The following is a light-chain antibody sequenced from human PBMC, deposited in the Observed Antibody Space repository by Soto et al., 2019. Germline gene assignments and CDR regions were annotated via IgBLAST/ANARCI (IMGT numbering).Light chain of an antibody. V-gene: IGLV2-14*01. CDR1: SSDVGGYDY. CDR3: SAYTTSNTLI. Sequence: QSAVTQPASVSGSPGQSVTISCTGTSSDVGGYDYVSWYQQHPGTAPKLILYEVNNRPSGVSNRFSGSKSGNTASLIISGLQTEDEANYYCSAYTTSNTLIFGPGTKVTVL. J-gene: IGLJ1*01. CDR2: EVN.